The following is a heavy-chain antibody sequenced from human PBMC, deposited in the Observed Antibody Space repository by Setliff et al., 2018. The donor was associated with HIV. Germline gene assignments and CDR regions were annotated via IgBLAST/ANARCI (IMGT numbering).Heavy chain of an antibody. Sequence: GGSLRLSCAASGFTVSSNYMSWVRHAPGKGLEWVSVSYSGGITYYANFVNGRFTISRDNSKNTLYLQMNSLRAEDTAVYYCARVPLYDSSGFYYLGAFDIWGQGTMVTVSS. D-gene: IGHD3-22*01. V-gene: IGHV3-53*01. CDR2: SYSGGIT. CDR1: GFTVSSNY. J-gene: IGHJ3*02. CDR3: ARVPLYDSSGFYYLGAFDI.